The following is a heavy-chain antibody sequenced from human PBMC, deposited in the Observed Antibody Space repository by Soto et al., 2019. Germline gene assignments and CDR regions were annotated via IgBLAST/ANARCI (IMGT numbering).Heavy chain of an antibody. V-gene: IGHV3-23*01. D-gene: IGHD3-3*01. CDR2: ISGSGGST. CDR1: GFTFSSYA. J-gene: IGHJ4*02. Sequence: PGGSLRLSCAASGFTFSSYAMSWVRQAPGKGLEWVSAISGSGGSTYYADSVKGRFTISRDNSKNTLYLQMNSLRAEDTAVYYCAKVLGNDFWSGYYDRFDYWGQGTLVTVYS. CDR3: AKVLGNDFWSGYYDRFDY.